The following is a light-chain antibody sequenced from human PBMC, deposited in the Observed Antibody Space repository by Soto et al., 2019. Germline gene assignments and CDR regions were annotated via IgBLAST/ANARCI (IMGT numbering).Light chain of an antibody. J-gene: IGLJ2*01. V-gene: IGLV1-40*01. CDR1: SSNIGTPYD. CDR3: QSYDSSLSGYVI. CDR2: GNS. Sequence: QSVLTQPPSVSGAPGQRVTISCTGSSSNIGTPYDVHWYQQLPGTAPKLLIYGNSNRPSGVPDRFSGSKSGTSASLAITGLQAADEADYYGQSYDSSLSGYVIFGGGTKLTVL.